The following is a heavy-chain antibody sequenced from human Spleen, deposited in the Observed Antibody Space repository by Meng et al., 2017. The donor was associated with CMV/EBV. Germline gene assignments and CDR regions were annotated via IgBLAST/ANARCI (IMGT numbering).Heavy chain of an antibody. V-gene: IGHV1-2*02. CDR3: ARVADQLPFDY. D-gene: IGHD2-2*01. J-gene: IGHJ4*02. Sequence: ASVKVSCKASGYTFTDYYMHWVRQAPGQGLEWMGWINPNSGGTNYAQKFQGRVTMTRDSSVSSVYMELSRLRSDDTALYYCARVADQLPFDYWGQGTLVTVSS. CDR2: INPNSGGT. CDR1: GYTFTDYY.